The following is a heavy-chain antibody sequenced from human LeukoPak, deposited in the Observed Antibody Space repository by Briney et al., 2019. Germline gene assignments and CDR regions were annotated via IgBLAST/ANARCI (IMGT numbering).Heavy chain of an antibody. CDR1: GFTFDDYG. CDR2: INWNGGST. CDR3: ARPDRDYYDSTTLGLDAFDI. Sequence: PGGSLRLSSAASGFTFDDYGMSWVRQAPGKGLEWVSGINWNGGSTGYADSVKGRFTISRDNAKNSLYLQMNSLRAEDTALYYCARPDRDYYDSTTLGLDAFDIWGQGTMVTVSS. V-gene: IGHV3-20*04. D-gene: IGHD3-22*01. J-gene: IGHJ3*02.